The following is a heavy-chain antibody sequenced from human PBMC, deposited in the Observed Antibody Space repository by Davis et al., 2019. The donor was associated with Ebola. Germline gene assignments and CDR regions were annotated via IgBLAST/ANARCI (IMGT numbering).Heavy chain of an antibody. D-gene: IGHD3-10*01. Sequence: SETLSLTCTVSGDSISNYYWSCIRQPPGKGLEWIGYIYYRGSTHYNPSRESRVTISIATSKNQFSRELNSVTAADTAVYYCERHRLGVYPFDHWCQGTLVTVSS. CDR2: IYYRGST. J-gene: IGHJ4*02. CDR1: GDSISNYY. CDR3: ERHRLGVYPFDH. V-gene: IGHV4-59*01.